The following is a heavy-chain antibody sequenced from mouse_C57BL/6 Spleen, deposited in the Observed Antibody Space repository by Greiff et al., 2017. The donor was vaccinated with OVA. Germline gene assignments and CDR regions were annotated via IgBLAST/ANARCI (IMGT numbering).Heavy chain of an antibody. J-gene: IGHJ3*01. CDR1: GFTFSSYA. V-gene: IGHV5-4*01. D-gene: IGHD3-2*02. Sequence: EVQGVESGGGLVKPGGSLKLSCAASGFTFSSYAMSWVRQTPEKRLEWVATISDGGSYTYYPDNVKGRFTISRDNAKNNLYLQMSHLKSEDTAMYYCARDSSGYPAWFAYWGQGTLVTVSA. CDR3: ARDSSGYPAWFAY. CDR2: ISDGGSYT.